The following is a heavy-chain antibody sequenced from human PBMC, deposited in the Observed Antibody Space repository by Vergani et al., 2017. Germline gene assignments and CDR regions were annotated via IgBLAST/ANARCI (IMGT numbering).Heavy chain of an antibody. CDR2: IIPIFGTA. CDR1: GGTFSSYA. D-gene: IGHD2-2*02. J-gene: IGHJ4*02. V-gene: IGHV1-69*01. Sequence: QVLLVQSGAEVKKPGSSVKVSCKASGGTFSSYAISWVRQAPGQGLEWMGGIIPIFGTANYAQKFQGRVTITADESTSTAYMELSSLRSEDTAVYYCARNNFGPAAIQLRGYYFDYWGQGTLVTVSS. CDR3: ARNNFGPAAIQLRGYYFDY.